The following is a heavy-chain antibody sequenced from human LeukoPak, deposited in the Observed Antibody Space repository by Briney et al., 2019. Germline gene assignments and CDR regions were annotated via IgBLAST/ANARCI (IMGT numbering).Heavy chain of an antibody. CDR2: IYYSGST. Sequence: SETLSLTCTVSGGSVSSGSYYWSWIRQPPGKGLEWIGYIYYSGSTNYNPSLKSRVTISVDTSKNQLSLKLSSVTAADTAVYYCAREVVVPAAQYYYYYGMDVWGKGTTVTVSS. CDR1: GGSVSSGSYY. V-gene: IGHV4-61*01. J-gene: IGHJ6*04. D-gene: IGHD2-2*01. CDR3: AREVVVPAAQYYYYYGMDV.